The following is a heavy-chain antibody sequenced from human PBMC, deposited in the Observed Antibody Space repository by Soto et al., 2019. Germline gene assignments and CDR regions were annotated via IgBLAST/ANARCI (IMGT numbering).Heavy chain of an antibody. Sequence: QITLNESGPTQVKPRQTLTLPCTFSGFSLTTSGVGVGWIRQSPGKAPEWPALIYWDDDKRYSPSLKSRLTLTKDTSKNQVVLTMADLDPADTATYYCAHRVLRTVFGLVTTTAIYFDFWGQGTPVAVSS. D-gene: IGHD3-3*01. CDR3: AHRVLRTVFGLVTTTAIYFDF. V-gene: IGHV2-5*02. J-gene: IGHJ4*02. CDR1: GFSLTTSGVG. CDR2: IYWDDDK.